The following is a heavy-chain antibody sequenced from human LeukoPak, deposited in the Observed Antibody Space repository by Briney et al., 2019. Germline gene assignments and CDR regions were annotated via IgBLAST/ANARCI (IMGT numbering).Heavy chain of an antibody. J-gene: IGHJ4*02. Sequence: PGESLRLSCAASAFSFSAYAMSWVRQAPGKGLEWLSYISGSGGSTYYADSVKGRFTISRDNSKNTLYLQMNSLRAEDTALYYCAKRVGSYHFDSWGQGTLVTVSS. CDR1: AFSFSAYA. D-gene: IGHD3-16*02. V-gene: IGHV3-23*01. CDR3: AKRVGSYHFDS. CDR2: ISGSGGST.